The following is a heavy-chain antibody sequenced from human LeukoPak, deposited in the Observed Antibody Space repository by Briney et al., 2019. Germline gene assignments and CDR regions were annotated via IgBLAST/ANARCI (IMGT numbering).Heavy chain of an antibody. J-gene: IGHJ5*02. CDR3: ARDSRTHYSSSPTRWFDP. CDR2: IIPIFGTA. Sequence: ASVKVSCKASGGTFSSYAISWVRQAPGQGLEWMGGIIPIFGTANYAQKFQGRVTITADESTSTAYMELSSLRSEDTAVYYCARDSRTHYSSSPTRWFDPWGQGTLVTVSS. V-gene: IGHV1-69*13. D-gene: IGHD6-6*01. CDR1: GGTFSSYA.